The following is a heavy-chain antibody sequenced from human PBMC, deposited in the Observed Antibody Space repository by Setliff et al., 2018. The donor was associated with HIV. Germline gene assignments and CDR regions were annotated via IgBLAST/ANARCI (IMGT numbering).Heavy chain of an antibody. Sequence: PGGSLRLSCAASGFTFSSYAMHWVRQAPGKGLEWVAVISYDGSNKYYADSVKGRFTISRDNSKNTLYLQMNSLRAEDTAVYYCARIRGFCSGGSCYPYYYYAMDVWGQGTMVTVSS. V-gene: IGHV3-30-3*01. D-gene: IGHD2-15*01. J-gene: IGHJ6*02. CDR2: ISYDGSNK. CDR3: ARIRGFCSGGSCYPYYYYAMDV. CDR1: GFTFSSYA.